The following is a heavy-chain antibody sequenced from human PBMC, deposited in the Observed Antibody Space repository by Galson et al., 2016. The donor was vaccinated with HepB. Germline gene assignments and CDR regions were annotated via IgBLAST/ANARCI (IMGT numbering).Heavy chain of an antibody. CDR3: AFDRFGSGSYFDS. D-gene: IGHD3-10*01. J-gene: IGHJ4*02. V-gene: IGHV1-69*13. CDR2: IIPTSSTT. CDR1: GATFSIYG. Sequence: SVKVSCKASGATFSIYGLNWVRQAPGRGLEWMGGIIPTSSTTHYAQKFQGRLSITADESTGTAYMELTSLTSEDTAVYFCAFDRFGSGSYFDSWGQGTLVIVSS.